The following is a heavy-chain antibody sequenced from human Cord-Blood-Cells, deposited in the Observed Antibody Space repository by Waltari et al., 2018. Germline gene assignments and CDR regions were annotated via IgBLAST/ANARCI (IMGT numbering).Heavy chain of an antibody. V-gene: IGHV4-31*03. J-gene: IGHJ4*02. Sequence: QVLLQESGPGLVKPSQTLSLTCTVSGGSISRGGYYWSWIRQHPGKGLEWIGYIYYSGSTYYNPSLKSRVTISVDTSKNQFSLKLSSVTAADTAVYYCARAPDYGDYLGSAIDYWGQGTLVTVSS. D-gene: IGHD4-17*01. CDR2: IYYSGST. CDR1: GGSISRGGYY. CDR3: ARAPDYGDYLGSAIDY.